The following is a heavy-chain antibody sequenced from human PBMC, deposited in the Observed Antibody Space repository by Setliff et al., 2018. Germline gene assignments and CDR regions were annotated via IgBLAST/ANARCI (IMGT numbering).Heavy chain of an antibody. CDR1: GYTFTGYY. CDR2: LNPNSGGT. CDR3: ARGKCDILTGEYYFDF. D-gene: IGHD3-9*01. Sequence: ASVKVSCKASGYTFTGYYIHWVRQAPGQGLEWMGCLNPNSGGTNSTRKFEGCVTMTRDTSISAAYMELSSLKSNDTAVYYCARGKCDILTGEYYFDFWGQGTLVTV. V-gene: IGHV1-2*04. J-gene: IGHJ4*02.